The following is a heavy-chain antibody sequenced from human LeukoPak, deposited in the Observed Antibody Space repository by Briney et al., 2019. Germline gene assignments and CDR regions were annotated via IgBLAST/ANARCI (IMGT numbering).Heavy chain of an antibody. CDR1: GFTFSIYA. J-gene: IGHJ6*04. CDR3: ESRAAAGRDV. CDR2: ISYDGSNK. V-gene: IGHV3-30*10. Sequence: GGSLSLSCAASGFTFSIYAMHWVRQAPGKGLEWVAVISYDGSNKYYTDSVKGRFTISRDNSKNTLYLQMNSLRAEETAVYYCESRAAAGRDVWGKGTTVTVSS. D-gene: IGHD6-13*01.